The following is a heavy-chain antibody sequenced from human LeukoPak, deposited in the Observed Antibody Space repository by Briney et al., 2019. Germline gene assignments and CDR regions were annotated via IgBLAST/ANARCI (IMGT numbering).Heavy chain of an antibody. D-gene: IGHD5-12*01. CDR3: ARDYPNSGYDKALDY. CDR1: GFTVSSNY. J-gene: IGHJ4*02. V-gene: IGHV3-53*01. Sequence: GGSLRLSCAASGFTVSSNYMSWVRQAPGKGLEWVSVIYSGGSTYYADSVKGRFTISRDNSKNTLYLQMNSLRAEDTAVYYCARDYPNSGYDKALDYWGQGTLVTVSS. CDR2: IYSGGST.